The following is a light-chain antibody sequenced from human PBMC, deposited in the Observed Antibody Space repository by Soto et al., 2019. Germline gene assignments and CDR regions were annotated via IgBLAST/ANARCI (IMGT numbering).Light chain of an antibody. J-gene: IGLJ2*01. V-gene: IGLV2-14*01. CDR3: CSYTRSSTLL. CDR2: EVI. CDR1: SSDVGRYNY. Sequence: QSALTQPASVSGSPGRSITISCTGTSSDVGRYNYVSWYQQHPGRAPRLIVYEVINRPAGVSNRFSGSKSGNTASLTISGLHAADEADYYCCSYTRSSTLLFGGGTKVTVL.